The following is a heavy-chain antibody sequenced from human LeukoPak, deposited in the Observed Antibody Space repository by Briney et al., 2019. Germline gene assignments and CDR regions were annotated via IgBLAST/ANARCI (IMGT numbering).Heavy chain of an antibody. V-gene: IGHV3-48*04. CDR3: ARDVVPGYSYEVDY. D-gene: IGHD5-18*01. J-gene: IGHJ4*02. CDR1: GFTFSSYS. CDR2: ISSSGSTI. Sequence: GGSLSLSCAASGFTFSSYSMSWIRQAPGKGLEWVSYISSSGSTIYYADSVKGRFTISRDNAKNSLYLQMNSLRAENTAVYYCARDVVPGYSYEVDYWGQGTLVTVSS.